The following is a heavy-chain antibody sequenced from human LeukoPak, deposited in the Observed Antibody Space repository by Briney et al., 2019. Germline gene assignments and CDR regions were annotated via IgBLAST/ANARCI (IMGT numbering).Heavy chain of an antibody. Sequence: PSETLSLTCTVSGGSISSYYWSWIRQPPGKGLEWIGYIYYSGSTNYNPSLKSRVTISVDTSKNQFSLKPSSVTAADTAVYYCASYGSGSYYDWFDPWGQGTLVTVSS. CDR2: IYYSGST. CDR3: ASYGSGSYYDWFDP. CDR1: GGSISSYY. J-gene: IGHJ5*02. D-gene: IGHD3-10*01. V-gene: IGHV4-59*08.